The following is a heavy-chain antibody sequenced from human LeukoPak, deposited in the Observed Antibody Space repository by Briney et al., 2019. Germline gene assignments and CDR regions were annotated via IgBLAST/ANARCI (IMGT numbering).Heavy chain of an antibody. D-gene: IGHD2-2*01. V-gene: IGHV4-34*01. Sequence: SETLSLTCAVYGGSFSGYYWSWIRQPPGKGLEWIGDINHSGSTNYNPSLKSRVTISVDTSKNQFSLKLSSVTAADTAVYYCARTSTGEYYFDYWGQGTLVTVSS. CDR1: GGSFSGYY. J-gene: IGHJ4*02. CDR3: ARTSTGEYYFDY. CDR2: INHSGST.